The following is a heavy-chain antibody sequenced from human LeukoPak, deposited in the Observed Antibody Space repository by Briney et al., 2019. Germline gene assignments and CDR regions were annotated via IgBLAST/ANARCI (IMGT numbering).Heavy chain of an antibody. CDR3: ARDHQGPYYYDSSGYEY. J-gene: IGHJ4*02. V-gene: IGHV3-7*01. CDR1: GFIFSTYW. Sequence: PGGSLRLSCSASGFIFSTYWMNWDRQAPGRGLEWVANINQDGSKKYYVDSVKGRFTISRDNAKNSLYLQMNSLRAEDTAVYYCARDHQGPYYYDSSGYEYWGQGTLVTVSS. D-gene: IGHD3-22*01. CDR2: INQDGSKK.